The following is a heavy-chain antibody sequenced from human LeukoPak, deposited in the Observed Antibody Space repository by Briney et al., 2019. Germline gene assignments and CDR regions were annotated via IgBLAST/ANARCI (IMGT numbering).Heavy chain of an antibody. CDR2: ISGRGGST. D-gene: IGHD3-10*01. J-gene: IGHJ4*02. CDR1: GFTFSSYA. CDR3: AKDSYGSGSYYNVDYFDY. V-gene: IGHV3-23*01. Sequence: TGGSLRLSCAASGFTFSSYAMSWVRQAPGKGLEWVSAISGRGGSTYYADSVKGRFTISRDNYKNTLYLQMNSLRAEDTAVYYCAKDSYGSGSYYNVDYFDYWGQGTLVTVSS.